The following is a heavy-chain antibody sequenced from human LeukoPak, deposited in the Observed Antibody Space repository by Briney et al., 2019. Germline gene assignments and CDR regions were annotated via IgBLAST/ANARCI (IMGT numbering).Heavy chain of an antibody. D-gene: IGHD5-24*01. Sequence: AETLTLSCAVSGLTFRSHWWYWVRQAPPPGQVWVSRINIDERPTTYSNSVMGGFTNTSDNAKSKPFLLMVSVIAEDTAVYYCARLALEMSSITCDAFDIWGQGTMVTVSS. J-gene: IGHJ3*02. V-gene: IGHV3-74*01. CDR3: ARLALEMSSITCDAFDI. CDR2: INIDERPT. CDR1: GLTFRSHW.